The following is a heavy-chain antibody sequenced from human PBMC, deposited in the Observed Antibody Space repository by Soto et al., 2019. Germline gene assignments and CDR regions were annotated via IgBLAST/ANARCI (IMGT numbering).Heavy chain of an antibody. V-gene: IGHV1-69*06. Sequence: QVQLVQSGTEVKKPGSSVKVSCTASGGSLSTNPISWVRQAPGQGLEWMGGTGSGTDPGNHAQKFQGRLTVTADKSTSTVYMELTNLSSEYTAVYYCARRDSGGFYRVFDSWGQGTLVTVSS. CDR3: ARRDSGGFYRVFDS. CDR1: GGSLSTNP. D-gene: IGHD2-15*01. CDR2: TGSGTDPG. J-gene: IGHJ4*02.